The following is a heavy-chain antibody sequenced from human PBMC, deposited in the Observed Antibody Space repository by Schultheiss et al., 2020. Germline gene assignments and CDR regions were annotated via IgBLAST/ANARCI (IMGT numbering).Heavy chain of an antibody. Sequence: GGSLRLSCAASGFTFSSYAMHWVRQAPGKGLEWVSAISGSGGSTYYADSVKGRFTISRDNAKNSLYLQMNSLRAEDTAVYYCARDPVLTGTSRTHYYGMDVWGQGTTVTVSS. CDR3: ARDPVLTGTSRTHYYGMDV. CDR2: ISGSGGST. V-gene: IGHV3-23*01. J-gene: IGHJ6*02. D-gene: IGHD1-20*01. CDR1: GFTFSSYA.